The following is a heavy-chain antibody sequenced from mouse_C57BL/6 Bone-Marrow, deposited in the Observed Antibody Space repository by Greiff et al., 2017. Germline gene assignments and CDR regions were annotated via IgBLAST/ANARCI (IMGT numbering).Heavy chain of an antibody. Sequence: VKLVESGPGLVQPSQSLSITCTVSGFSLTSYGVPWVRQSPGKGLEWLGVIWSGGSTDYNAAFISRLSISKDNSKSQVFFKMNSLQADDTAIYYCARKGYDGWAWFAYWGQGTLVTVSA. CDR2: IWSGGST. D-gene: IGHD2-3*01. CDR1: GFSLTSYG. J-gene: IGHJ3*01. V-gene: IGHV2-2*01. CDR3: ARKGYDGWAWFAY.